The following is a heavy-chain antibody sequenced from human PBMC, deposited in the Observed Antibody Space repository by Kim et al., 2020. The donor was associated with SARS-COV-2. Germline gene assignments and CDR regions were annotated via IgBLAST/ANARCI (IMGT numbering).Heavy chain of an antibody. J-gene: IGHJ6*02. D-gene: IGHD6-13*01. Sequence: SETLSLTCTVSGGSISSGDYYWSWIRQPPGKGLEWIGYIYYSGSTYYNPSLKSRVTISVDTSKNQFSLKLSSVTAADTAVYYCARVLAAAGTQESTFYYYYGMDVWGQGTTVTVSS. CDR1: GGSISSGDYY. V-gene: IGHV4-30-4*01. CDR3: ARVLAAAGTQESTFYYYYGMDV. CDR2: IYYSGST.